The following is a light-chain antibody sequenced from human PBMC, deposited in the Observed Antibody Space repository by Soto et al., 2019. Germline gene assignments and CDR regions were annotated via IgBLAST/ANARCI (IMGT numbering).Light chain of an antibody. V-gene: IGLV1-51*02. Sequence: QSVLTQPPSVSAAPGQKVTISCSGSDSNIGNNYVSWYQQVPGTAPKLLIYEDYKRPSGISGRFSGSKSGTSATLGITGLQTGDEADYYCGTWDSSLSAVVFGGGTKLTVL. CDR3: GTWDSSLSAVV. J-gene: IGLJ2*01. CDR2: EDY. CDR1: DSNIGNNY.